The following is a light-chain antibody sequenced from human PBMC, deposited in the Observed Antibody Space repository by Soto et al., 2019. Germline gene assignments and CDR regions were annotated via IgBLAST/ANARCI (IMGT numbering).Light chain of an antibody. CDR3: RSYTGDSVNVI. Sequence: SALAQPASVAGSTGQSVTISCTGTSKDVGRYKYVSWYQQQPGKPPRLIIYGVTNRPSRVSNRFSGSKSANTSSLTISGRKAEDYGDYDCRSYTGDSVNVIFGGGTKLTVL. CDR1: SKDVGRYKY. CDR2: GVT. J-gene: IGLJ2*01. V-gene: IGLV2-14*01.